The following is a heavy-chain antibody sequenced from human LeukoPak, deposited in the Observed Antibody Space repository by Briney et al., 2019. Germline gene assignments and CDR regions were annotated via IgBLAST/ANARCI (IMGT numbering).Heavy chain of an antibody. J-gene: IGHJ5*02. Sequence: ASVKVSCKSSGYTFTGYYMHWVRQAPGQGLEWVGWINPNSGGTNYAQKFQDRVTMTRDTSISTAYMELSRLRSDDTAVYYCARDGIAAAGTRNWFDPWGQGTLVTVSS. V-gene: IGHV1-2*02. D-gene: IGHD6-13*01. CDR3: ARDGIAAAGTRNWFDP. CDR2: INPNSGGT. CDR1: GYTFTGYY.